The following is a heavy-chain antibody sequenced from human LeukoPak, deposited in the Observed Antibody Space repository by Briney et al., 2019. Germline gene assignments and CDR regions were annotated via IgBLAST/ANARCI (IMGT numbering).Heavy chain of an antibody. J-gene: IGHJ3*02. Sequence: ASVKVSCKASGYTFTSYGISWVRQAPGQGLEWMGWISAYNGNTNYAQKLQGRVTMTTDTSTSTAYMELRSLRSDDTAVYYCARDREAIVVVPAATAGDAFDIWGQGTMVTVSS. D-gene: IGHD2-2*01. CDR3: ARDREAIVVVPAATAGDAFDI. CDR2: ISAYNGNT. V-gene: IGHV1-18*01. CDR1: GYTFTSYG.